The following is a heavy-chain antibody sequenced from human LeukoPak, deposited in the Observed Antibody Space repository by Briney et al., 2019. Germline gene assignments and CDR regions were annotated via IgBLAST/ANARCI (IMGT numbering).Heavy chain of an antibody. CDR3: ARDPGYYGSGKSDY. Sequence: PGGXXXXXCAACGFTFSSYSMNWVRQAPGKGVEGVSSISSSSSSIYYPDSVKGRFTISRDNSKNSLYLQMNSLRAEDTAVYYCARDPGYYGSGKSDYWGQGTLVTVSS. CDR2: ISSSSSSI. J-gene: IGHJ4*02. CDR1: GFTFSSYS. D-gene: IGHD3-10*01. V-gene: IGHV3-21*01.